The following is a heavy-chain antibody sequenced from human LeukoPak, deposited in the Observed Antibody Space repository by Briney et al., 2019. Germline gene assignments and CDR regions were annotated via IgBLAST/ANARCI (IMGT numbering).Heavy chain of an antibody. V-gene: IGHV3-11*06. CDR3: ARGPERTGVGTRYYYDMDV. CDR2: ISSSSSYT. D-gene: IGHD2-8*01. CDR1: GFTFSDYY. Sequence: PGGSLRLSCAASGFTFSDYYMSWIRQAPGKGLEWVSYISSSSSYTNYADSVKGRFTISRDNAKNSLYLQMNSLRAEDTAVYYCARGPERTGVGTRYYYDMDVWGQGTTVTVSS. J-gene: IGHJ6*02.